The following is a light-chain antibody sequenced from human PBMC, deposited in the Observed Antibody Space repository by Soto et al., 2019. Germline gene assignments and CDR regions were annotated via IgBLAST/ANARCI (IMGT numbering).Light chain of an antibody. Sequence: QSVLTQPASVSASPGQSISISCTGTSNDIGAFDYVSWYQQHPGKAPKLILFEVFNRPSGVSTRFSGSKSGSTASLTISGLQAEDEADYFCSSYTTNNAHVFGGGTKVPVL. CDR3: SSYTTNNAHV. CDR2: EVF. J-gene: IGLJ2*01. CDR1: SNDIGAFDY. V-gene: IGLV2-14*01.